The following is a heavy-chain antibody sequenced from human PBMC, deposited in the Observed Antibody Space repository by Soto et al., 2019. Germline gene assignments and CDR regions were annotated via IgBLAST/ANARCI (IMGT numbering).Heavy chain of an antibody. V-gene: IGHV1-69*12. CDR3: ASCSSIAARQFLRPYYYYGMDV. J-gene: IGHJ6*02. CDR2: IIPIFGTA. D-gene: IGHD6-6*01. CDR1: GGTFSSYA. Sequence: QVQLVQSGAEVKKPGSSVKVSCKASGGTFSSYAISWVRQAPGQGLEWMGGIIPIFGTANYAQKFQGRVTITADESTSTAYMELSSLRSEDTAVYYCASCSSIAARQFLRPYYYYGMDVWGQGTTVTVSS.